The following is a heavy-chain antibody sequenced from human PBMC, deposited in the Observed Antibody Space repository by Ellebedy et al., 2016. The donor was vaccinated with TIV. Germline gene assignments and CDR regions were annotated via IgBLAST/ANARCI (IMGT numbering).Heavy chain of an antibody. CDR3: ARHQPDGAESDYFDY. V-gene: IGHV5-51*01. J-gene: IGHJ4*02. Sequence: GESLKISCKSSGYSFTNYWIAWVRQMPGKGLEWMGIIYPVDSDTRYSPSFQGQVTISADKSISTAYLQWSSLKASDTALYYCARHQPDGAESDYFDYWGQGTLVTVSS. CDR2: IYPVDSDT. CDR1: GYSFTNYW. D-gene: IGHD3-10*01.